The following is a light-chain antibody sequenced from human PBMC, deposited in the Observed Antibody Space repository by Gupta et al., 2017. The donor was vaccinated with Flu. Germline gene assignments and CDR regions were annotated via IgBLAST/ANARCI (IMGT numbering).Light chain of an antibody. CDR1: SSDIGNNY. V-gene: IGLV1-51*02. Sequence: QSVLTQPPSVSAAPGQNVTIPCPGSSSDIGNNYVSWYQQLPATAPKLLIYENNKRPSGIRDRFSGSKAGTSATLGSTGLQTGDEAHYYCGTWDSSLSAGVFGGGTKLTVL. CDR3: GTWDSSLSAGV. CDR2: ENN. J-gene: IGLJ3*02.